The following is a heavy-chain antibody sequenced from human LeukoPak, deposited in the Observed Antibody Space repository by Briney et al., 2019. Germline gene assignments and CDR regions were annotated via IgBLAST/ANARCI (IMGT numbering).Heavy chain of an antibody. J-gene: IGHJ4*02. CDR2: INPNSGGT. Sequence: ASVKVSCKASGYTFTSYYMHWVRQAPGQGLEWMGWINPNSGGTNYAQKFQGRVTMTRDTSISTAYMELSRLRSDDTAVYYCARDGDRNYYDSSGYYDYWGQGTLVTVSS. D-gene: IGHD3-22*01. V-gene: IGHV1-2*02. CDR1: GYTFTSYY. CDR3: ARDGDRNYYDSSGYYDY.